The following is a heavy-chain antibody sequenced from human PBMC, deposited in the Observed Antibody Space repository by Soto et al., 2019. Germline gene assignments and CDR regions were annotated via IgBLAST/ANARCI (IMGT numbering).Heavy chain of an antibody. D-gene: IGHD1-1*01. V-gene: IGHV4-59*12. CDR2: IYYTGST. J-gene: IGHJ3*02. CDR3: ARVERGTATTVVDAFDI. Sequence: PSETLSLTCTVSGGSINSYYWSWIRQPPGKGLEWIGQIYYTGSTNYNPSLKGRVTISVDRSKNQFSLKMSSVTAADTALFYCARVERGTATTVVDAFDIWGPGTMVTVSS. CDR1: GGSINSYY.